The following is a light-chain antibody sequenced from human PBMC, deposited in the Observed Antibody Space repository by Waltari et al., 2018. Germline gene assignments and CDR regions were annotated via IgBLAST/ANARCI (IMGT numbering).Light chain of an antibody. V-gene: IGLV2-11*01. CDR2: DVS. J-gene: IGLJ3*02. Sequence: QSALTQPRSVSGSPGPSVTIPCTGTSSNVYPYNYVSWYQQHPGKPPNLIIYDVSRRPSGVPDRFSGSKSGNTASLTISGLQAEDEADYHCCSYASDSWVFGGGTKLTVL. CDR3: CSYASDSWV. CDR1: SSNVYPYNY.